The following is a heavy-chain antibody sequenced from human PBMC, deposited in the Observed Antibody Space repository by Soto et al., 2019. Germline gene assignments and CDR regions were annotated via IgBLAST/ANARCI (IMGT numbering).Heavy chain of an antibody. D-gene: IGHD2-15*01. CDR3: ARQDAAHDWFDP. V-gene: IGHV4-39*01. J-gene: IGHJ5*02. CDR2: IYYSGST. CDR1: GGSISSSSYY. Sequence: QLQLQESGPGLVKPSETLSLTCTVSGGSISSSSYYWGWIRQPRGKGLEWIGSIYYSGSTYYNPSLKSRVTISVDTSKNQFSLKLSSVTAADTAVYYCARQDAAHDWFDPWGQGTLVTVSS.